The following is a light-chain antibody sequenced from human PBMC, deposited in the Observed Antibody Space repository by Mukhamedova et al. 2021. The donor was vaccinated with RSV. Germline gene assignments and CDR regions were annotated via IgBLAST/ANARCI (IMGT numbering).Light chain of an antibody. V-gene: IGKV1-39*01. CDR3: QQSYSTPYT. Sequence: SQSISSYLNWYQQKPGKAPKLLIYAASSLQSGVPSRFSGSGSGTDFTLTISSLQPEDFATYYCQQSYSTPYTFGQGTKLEI. J-gene: IGKJ2*01. CDR2: AAS. CDR1: QSISSY.